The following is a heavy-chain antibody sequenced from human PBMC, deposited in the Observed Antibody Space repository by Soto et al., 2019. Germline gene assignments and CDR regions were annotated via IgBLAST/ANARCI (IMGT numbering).Heavy chain of an antibody. CDR2: ISYDGNNK. V-gene: IGHV3-30-3*01. CDR3: ARTDIVLMVYAIGTLDY. CDR1: GFTFSSYA. J-gene: IGHJ4*02. D-gene: IGHD2-8*01. Sequence: GGSLRLSCAASGFTFSSYAMHWVRQAPGKGLEWVAVISYDGNNKYYADSVKGRFTISRDNSKNTLYLQMNSLRAEDTAVYYCARTDIVLMVYAIGTLDYWGQGTLVTVSS.